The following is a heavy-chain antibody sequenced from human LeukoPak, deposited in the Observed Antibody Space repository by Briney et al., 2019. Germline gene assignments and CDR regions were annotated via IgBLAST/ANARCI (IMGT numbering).Heavy chain of an antibody. CDR1: GYTFTGYY. CDR2: INPNSGGT. V-gene: IGHV1-2*02. D-gene: IGHD2-21*01. CDR3: AKGKVNHDGALDA. J-gene: IGHJ3*01. Sequence: ASVKVSCKASGYTFTGYYMHWVRQAPGQGLEWMGWINPNSGGTNYAQKFQGRVTMSRDTSISTAYMELSRLRCDDTAVYYCAKGKVNHDGALDAWGQGTLVTVSS.